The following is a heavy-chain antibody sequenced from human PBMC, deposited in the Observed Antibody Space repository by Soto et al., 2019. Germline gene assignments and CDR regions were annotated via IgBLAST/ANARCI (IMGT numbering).Heavy chain of an antibody. CDR3: AKSLFDGGGGLSAD. D-gene: IGHD2-21*01. Sequence: QVQLHESGPGLVKPSETMSLTCTVSGGSISSYYWGWMRQPPGKGLEWIGDIYYTGTTNYNPSLKSRVAIAITSKNQFSLTLSSVTAADTAVYYCAKSLFDGGGGLSADWGRGTLVTVSP. V-gene: IGHV4-59*01. CDR1: GGSISSYY. J-gene: IGHJ4*02. CDR2: IYYTGTT.